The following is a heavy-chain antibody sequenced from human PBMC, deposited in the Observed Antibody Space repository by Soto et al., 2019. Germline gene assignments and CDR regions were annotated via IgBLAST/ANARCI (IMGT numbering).Heavy chain of an antibody. CDR1: GFTFSSYS. J-gene: IGHJ4*02. V-gene: IGHV3-23*01. CDR3: VKDRDWNADGLGDEFHS. D-gene: IGHD1-1*01. Sequence: EVQLLESGGGLVQPGGSLRLSCAASGFTFSSYSLSWVRQAPGKGLEWVSSISVSGSSTYYTDSVKGRFTISRDNSKNTVYLQMYSLRADDTALYYCVKDRDWNADGLGDEFHSWGQGTLVTVSS. CDR2: ISVSGSST.